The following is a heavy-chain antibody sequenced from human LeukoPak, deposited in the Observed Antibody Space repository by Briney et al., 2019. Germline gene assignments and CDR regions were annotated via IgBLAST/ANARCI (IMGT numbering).Heavy chain of an antibody. CDR2: IDPSDSYT. J-gene: IGHJ4*02. CDR1: GYSFTSYW. D-gene: IGHD6-13*01. CDR3: ARLGEGIAAGGKEMPDY. Sequence: GESLKISCKGSGYSFTSYWISWVRQMPGKGLEWMGRIDPSDSYTNYSPSFQGHVTISADKSISTAYLPWSSLNASDTAMYYCARLGEGIAAGGKEMPDYWGQGTLVSVSS. V-gene: IGHV5-10-1*01.